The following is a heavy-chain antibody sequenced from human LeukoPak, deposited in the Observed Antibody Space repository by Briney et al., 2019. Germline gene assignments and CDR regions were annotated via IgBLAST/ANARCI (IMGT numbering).Heavy chain of an antibody. D-gene: IGHD2-2*01. V-gene: IGHV3-49*04. CDR1: GFTFGYHA. Sequence: GGSLRLSCTASGFTFGYHAINWVRQAPGRGLEWVGFIRSQAYSGTTEYATSVKDRFTIPRDDSKSIAYLQMNSLKTEDTAVYYCTRDIVSISQPYYFDYWGQGTLVTVSS. CDR2: IRSQAYSGTT. J-gene: IGHJ4*02. CDR3: TRDIVSISQPYYFDY.